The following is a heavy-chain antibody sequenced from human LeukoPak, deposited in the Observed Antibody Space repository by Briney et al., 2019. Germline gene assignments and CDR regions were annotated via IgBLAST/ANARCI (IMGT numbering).Heavy chain of an antibody. CDR2: IYHSGST. D-gene: IGHD4-23*01. CDR3: AGTSVVTHFDY. J-gene: IGHJ4*02. Sequence: PSQTLSLTCTVSGGSISSGDYYWSWIRQPPGKGLEWIGYIYHSGSTYYNPSLKSRVTISVDRSKNQFSLKLSSVTAADTAVYYCAGTSVVTHFDYWGQGTLVTVSS. CDR1: GGSISSGDYY. V-gene: IGHV4-30-2*01.